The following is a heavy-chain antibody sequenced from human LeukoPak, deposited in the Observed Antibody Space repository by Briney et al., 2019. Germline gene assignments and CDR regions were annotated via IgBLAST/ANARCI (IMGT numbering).Heavy chain of an antibody. CDR2: IYYSGST. J-gene: IGHJ4*02. CDR3: ARAWVGSFDY. Sequence: NPSETLSLTCTVSGGSISSYYWSWIRQPPGKGLEWIGYIYYSGSTNYNPSLKSRVTISVDTSKNQFSLKLSSVTAADTAVYYCARAWVGSFDYWGQGTLVTVSS. D-gene: IGHD1-26*01. CDR1: GGSISSYY. V-gene: IGHV4-59*01.